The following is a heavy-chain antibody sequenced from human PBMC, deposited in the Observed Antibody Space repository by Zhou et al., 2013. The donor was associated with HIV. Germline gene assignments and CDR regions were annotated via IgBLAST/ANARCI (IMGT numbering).Heavy chain of an antibody. V-gene: IGHV1-18*01. J-gene: IGHJ6*03. Sequence: QVQLVQSGGEVKKPGASVKVSCKASGYTFTSYSISWVRQAPGQGLEWMGWISTYNDNRNYAQKLQGRVTMTKDTSTSTAYMELRSLRYDDTAVYYSARNGGSFIISDYYYYMDVWGKGTTVTVSS. CDR1: GYTFTSYS. D-gene: IGHD1-26*01. CDR2: ISTYNDNR. CDR3: ARNGGSFIISDYYYYMDV.